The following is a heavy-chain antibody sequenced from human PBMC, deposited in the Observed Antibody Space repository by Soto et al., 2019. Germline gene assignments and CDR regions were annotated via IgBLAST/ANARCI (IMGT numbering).Heavy chain of an antibody. D-gene: IGHD1-1*01. CDR1: GYTFTSYG. CDR2: ISAQNDNT. Sequence: QVHLVQSGAEVKKPGASVKVSCKCSGYTFTSYGITWVRQAPGQGLEWMGWISAQNDNTDYAQKLQGRVTVTRDTSTSTAYMELRSLRSDDMAVYYCARGRYGDYWGQGALVTVSS. CDR3: ARGRYGDY. V-gene: IGHV1-18*03. J-gene: IGHJ4*02.